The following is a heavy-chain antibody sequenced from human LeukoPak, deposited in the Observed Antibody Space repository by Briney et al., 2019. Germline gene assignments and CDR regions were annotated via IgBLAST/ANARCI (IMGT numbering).Heavy chain of an antibody. CDR3: ARGVGTYYYGSGSYCNFDY. Sequence: GASVKVSCKASGYTFTCYYMHWVRQAPGQGLEWMGRINPNSGGTNYAQKFQGRVTMTRDTSISTAYMELSRLRSDGTAVYYCARGVGTYYYGSGSYCNFDYWGQGTLVTVSS. CDR1: GYTFTCYY. D-gene: IGHD3-10*01. J-gene: IGHJ4*02. V-gene: IGHV1-2*06. CDR2: INPNSGGT.